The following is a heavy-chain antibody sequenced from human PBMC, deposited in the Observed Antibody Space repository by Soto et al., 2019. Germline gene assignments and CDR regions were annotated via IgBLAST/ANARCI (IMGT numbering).Heavy chain of an antibody. CDR2: IIPIFGTA. J-gene: IGHJ6*02. D-gene: IGHD2-15*01. CDR3: ARETQDIVVPEDYYYGMDV. Sequence: GASVKVSCKASGGTFSSYAISWVRQAPGQGLEWMGGIIPIFGTANYAQKFQGRVTITADESTSTAYMELSSLRSEDTAVYYCARETQDIVVPEDYYYGMDVCGQGPTVTVYS. CDR1: GGTFSSYA. V-gene: IGHV1-69*13.